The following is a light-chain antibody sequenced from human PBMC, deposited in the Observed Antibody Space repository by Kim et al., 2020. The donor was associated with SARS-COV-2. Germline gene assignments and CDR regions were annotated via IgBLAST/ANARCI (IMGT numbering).Light chain of an antibody. V-gene: IGKV1-33*01. CDR2: HAS. J-gene: IGKJ4*01. CDR3: QQFLNLPLA. Sequence: DIQMTQSPSSLSASVGDRVTITCQASENISDSLNWFQHKPGKAPTLLIYHASNLESGVPSRFTGGGSGTHFTFTITSLQTEDVATYFCQQFLNLPLAFGGGTKVDIK. CDR1: ENISDS.